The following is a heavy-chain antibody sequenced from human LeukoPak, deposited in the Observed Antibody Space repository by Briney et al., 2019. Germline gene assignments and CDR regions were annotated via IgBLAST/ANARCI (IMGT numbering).Heavy chain of an antibody. CDR3: ASLVTAIRGVDWFDP. CDR1: GYTLTELS. J-gene: IGHJ5*02. Sequence: ASVKVSCKVSGYTLTELSMHWVRQAPGKGLEWMGGFDPEDGETIYAQKFQGRVTMTEDTSTDTAYMELGSLRSEDTAVYYCASLVTAIRGVDWFDPWGQGTLVTVSS. D-gene: IGHD2-21*02. CDR2: FDPEDGET. V-gene: IGHV1-24*01.